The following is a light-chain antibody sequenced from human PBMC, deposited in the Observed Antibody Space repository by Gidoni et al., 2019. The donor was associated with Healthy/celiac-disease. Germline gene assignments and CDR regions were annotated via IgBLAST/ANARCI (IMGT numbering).Light chain of an antibody. V-gene: IGLV1-40*01. J-gene: IGLJ2*01. CDR2: GNS. Sequence: QSVLTQPPSVSGAPVQRVTISCTGSSSNIGAGYDVHWYQQLPGPAPKLLIYGNSNRPAGVPDRFSGPKSCTSASLAITGLQAEDEAEYYCQSYDSSLSDVVFGGGTKLTVL. CDR1: SSNIGAGYD. CDR3: QSYDSSLSDVV.